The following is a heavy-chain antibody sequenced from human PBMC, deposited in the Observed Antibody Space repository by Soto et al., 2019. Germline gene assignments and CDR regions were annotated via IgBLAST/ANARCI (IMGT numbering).Heavy chain of an antibody. CDR2: ISAYNGNT. CDR3: ASLFFEFFRSGWSPLGAFDI. J-gene: IGHJ3*02. CDR1: GYTFTSYG. V-gene: IGHV1-18*01. Sequence: QVPLVQSGAEVKKPGASVKVSCKASGYTFTSYGISWVRQAPGQGLEWMGWISAYNGNTNYAQKLQGRVTMTTDTSTSTAYMELRSLRSDDTAVYYCASLFFEFFRSGWSPLGAFDIWGQGTMVTVSS. D-gene: IGHD6-19*01.